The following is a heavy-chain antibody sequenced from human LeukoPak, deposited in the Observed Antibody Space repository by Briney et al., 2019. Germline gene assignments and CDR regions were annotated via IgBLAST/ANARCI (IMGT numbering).Heavy chain of an antibody. D-gene: IGHD6-13*01. J-gene: IGHJ4*02. CDR2: IFESGKT. V-gene: IGHV4-61*02. Sequence: SETLSLTCTVSGGSFSSGSYYWSWIRQPAGKGLEWIGRIFESGKTNYNPSLKSRVTISVDTSKNQFSLKLRSVTAIDTAVYYCASSSWLRDANFDNWGQGTLVTVSS. CDR1: GGSFSSGSYY. CDR3: ASSSWLRDANFDN.